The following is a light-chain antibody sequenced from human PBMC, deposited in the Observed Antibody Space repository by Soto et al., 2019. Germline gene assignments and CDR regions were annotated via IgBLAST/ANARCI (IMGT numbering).Light chain of an antibody. V-gene: IGKV3-15*01. CDR2: GAS. Sequence: EFVLTQSPGTLSLSPGERATLSCRASQTVRNNYLAWYQQKPGQAPRLLIYGASTRATGVPTRFSGSGSGTEFTLTISSLQSEDLAVYHCQQYNKWPQTFGQGTKVDIK. CDR1: QTVRNN. J-gene: IGKJ1*01. CDR3: QQYNKWPQT.